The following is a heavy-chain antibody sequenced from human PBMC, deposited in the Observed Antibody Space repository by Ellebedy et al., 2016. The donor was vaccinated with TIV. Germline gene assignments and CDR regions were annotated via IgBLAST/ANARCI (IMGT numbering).Heavy chain of an antibody. CDR1: GGTFSSYA. D-gene: IGHD3-22*01. Sequence: SVKVSCXASGGTFSSYAISWVRQAPGQGLEWMGGIIPIFGTANYAQKFQGRVTITADKSTSTAYMELSSLRSEDTAVYYCARDRGTMIAKPDAFDIWGQGTMVTVSS. J-gene: IGHJ3*02. CDR3: ARDRGTMIAKPDAFDI. V-gene: IGHV1-69*06. CDR2: IIPIFGTA.